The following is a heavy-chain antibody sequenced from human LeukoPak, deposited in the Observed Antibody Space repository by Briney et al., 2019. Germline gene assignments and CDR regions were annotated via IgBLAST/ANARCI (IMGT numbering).Heavy chain of an antibody. V-gene: IGHV3-30*03. J-gene: IGHJ4*02. Sequence: GLSLRLSCLASGLTFSSYGMQWVRLVPAKVLEWAAVISYDGSNKNYADSVKGRFTISRDNSKNTLYLQMNSLRAEDTAVYYCATDHGFHYGAYFDYWGQGTLVTVSS. CDR2: ISYDGSNK. CDR1: GLTFSSYG. CDR3: ATDHGFHYGAYFDY. D-gene: IGHD4-17*01.